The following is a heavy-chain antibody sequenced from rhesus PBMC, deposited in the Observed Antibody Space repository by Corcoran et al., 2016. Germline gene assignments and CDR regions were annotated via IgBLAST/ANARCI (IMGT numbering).Heavy chain of an antibody. J-gene: IGHJ4*01. CDR3: TRLGPLGYYFDY. Sequence: EVQLVESGGGLVQPGGSLRLSCAASGFTFSDYYISWVRQAPGKGLELVSSFSSASSYRYYADSVKGRFTISRDNAKNSLSLQMNSLKTEDTAVYYCTRLGPLGYYFDYWGQGVLVTVSS. V-gene: IGHV3S16*01. CDR2: FSSASSYR. D-gene: IGHD3-34*01. CDR1: GFTFSDYY.